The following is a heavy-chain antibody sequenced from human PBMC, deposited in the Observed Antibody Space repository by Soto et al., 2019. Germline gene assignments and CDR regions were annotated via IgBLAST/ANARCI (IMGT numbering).Heavy chain of an antibody. J-gene: IGHJ5*02. CDR2: IIPFFGSP. CDR3: ARAIVPRFNWFDP. V-gene: IGHV1-69*01. CDR1: AGTFNNYA. D-gene: IGHD1-26*01. Sequence: QVQLVQSGAEVKKPGSSVTVSCKASAGTFNNYAIAWVRQAPGQGLEWMGGIIPFFGSPKYSQKFQNRVTITVEESTSTSYMNLTGLRSDDTAVYYCARAIVPRFNWFDPWGQGNLVTVSS.